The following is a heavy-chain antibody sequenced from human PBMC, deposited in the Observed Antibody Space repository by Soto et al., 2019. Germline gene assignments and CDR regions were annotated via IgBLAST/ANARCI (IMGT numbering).Heavy chain of an antibody. CDR2: ISGSGGST. CDR1: GFTFSSYA. J-gene: IGHJ4*02. D-gene: IGHD3-3*01. CDR3: AKESYYDFWSGYYADY. Sequence: PWGSLRLSCAASGFTFSSYAMSWVRQAPGKGLEWVSAISGSGGSTYYADSVKGRFTISRDNSKNTLYLQMNSLRAEDTAVYYCAKESYYDFWSGYYADYWGQGTLVTVSS. V-gene: IGHV3-23*01.